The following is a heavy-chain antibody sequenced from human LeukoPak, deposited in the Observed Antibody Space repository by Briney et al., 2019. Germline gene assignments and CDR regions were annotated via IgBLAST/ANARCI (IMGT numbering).Heavy chain of an antibody. J-gene: IGHJ4*02. Sequence: GRSLRLSCAAAGFTFSRHNMSCVRQPPGKGLEWVSSISGSISHRFYVDSVKGRFTISRDNAINSLFLQMNSLRAEDTAVYYCARDDTNGYPDYWGKGTLVTVSS. D-gene: IGHD5-24*01. CDR1: GFTFSRHN. V-gene: IGHV3-21*01. CDR3: ARDDTNGYPDY. CDR2: ISGSISHR.